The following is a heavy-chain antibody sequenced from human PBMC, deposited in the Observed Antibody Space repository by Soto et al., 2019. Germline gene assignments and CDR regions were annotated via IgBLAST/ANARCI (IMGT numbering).Heavy chain of an antibody. CDR1: GYTFNTFG. CDR3: ARGWCKYFGVNVF. D-gene: IGHD2-21*01. V-gene: IGHV1-18*01. Sequence: IQLVQSAGEVKRPGASVKVSCKASGYTFNTFGITWVRQAPGQGLEWMGCVSGYSDNRAYSRKLQDRITLTADPSTTTSYMELRSLTSDDSAVYYSARGWCKYFGVNVFWGQGTLVTFSS. J-gene: IGHJ4*02. CDR2: VSGYSDNR.